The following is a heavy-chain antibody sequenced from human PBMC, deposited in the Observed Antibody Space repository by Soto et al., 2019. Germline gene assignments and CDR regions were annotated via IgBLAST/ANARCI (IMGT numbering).Heavy chain of an antibody. V-gene: IGHV5-10-1*01. D-gene: IGHD3-22*01. Sequence: GVSRPISCQGSGYSFAGYWITWVRQKPGNGLEWMGRIDPSDSQTYYSPSFRGHVTISVTKSITTVFLQWSSLRASDTAMYYCARQIYDSDTGPNSQYYFDSWGQGTPVTVSS. CDR2: IDPSDSQT. CDR3: ARQIYDSDTGPNSQYYFDS. CDR1: GYSFAGYW. J-gene: IGHJ4*02.